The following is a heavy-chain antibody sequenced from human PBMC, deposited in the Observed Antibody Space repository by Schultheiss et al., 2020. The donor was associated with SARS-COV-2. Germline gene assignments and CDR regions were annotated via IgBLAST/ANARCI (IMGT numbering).Heavy chain of an antibody. Sequence: SETLSLTCTVSGGSISSYYWSWIRQPPGKGLEWIGYIYYSGSTNNNPSLKSRVTVSVDTSKNQFSLKLSSVTAADTAVYYCARFPDYLYCSSTSCYGNYYYGMDVWGQGTTVTVSS. V-gene: IGHV4-59*12. CDR1: GGSISSYY. CDR2: IYYSGST. CDR3: ARFPDYLYCSSTSCYGNYYYGMDV. J-gene: IGHJ6*02. D-gene: IGHD2-2*01.